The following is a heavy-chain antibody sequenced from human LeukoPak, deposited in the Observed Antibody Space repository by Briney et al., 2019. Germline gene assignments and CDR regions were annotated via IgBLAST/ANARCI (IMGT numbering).Heavy chain of an antibody. CDR1: GGSISSGGYF. Sequence: SETLSLTCTVSGGSISSGGYFWSWIRQHPGKGLEWIGYIYYSGSTYYNPSLKSRVTISVDTSKNQFSLKLSSVTAADTAVYYCGRGHNYDYVWGSYRYKVDWFDPWGQGTLVTVSS. D-gene: IGHD3-16*02. CDR3: GRGHNYDYVWGSYRYKVDWFDP. CDR2: IYYSGST. J-gene: IGHJ5*02. V-gene: IGHV4-31*03.